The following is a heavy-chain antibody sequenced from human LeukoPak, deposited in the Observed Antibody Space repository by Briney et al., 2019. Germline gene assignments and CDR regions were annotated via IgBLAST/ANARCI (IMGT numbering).Heavy chain of an antibody. CDR1: GGSISSYY. Sequence: SETLSLTCTVSGGSISSYYWSWIRQPAGKGLEWIGRIYTSGSTNYNPSLKSRVTMSVDTSKNQFSLKLSSVTAADTAVYCCARDPYGDYVAGYYFDYWGQGTLVTVSS. CDR3: ARDPYGDYVAGYYFDY. V-gene: IGHV4-4*07. CDR2: IYTSGST. D-gene: IGHD4-17*01. J-gene: IGHJ4*02.